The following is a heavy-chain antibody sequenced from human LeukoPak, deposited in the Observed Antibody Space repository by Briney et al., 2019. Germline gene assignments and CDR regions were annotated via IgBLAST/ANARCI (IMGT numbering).Heavy chain of an antibody. CDR3: ATGATGFDY. CDR2: ISLYNGNT. Sequence: GASVKVSCKASGYTFRTYDISWVRQAPGQGLEWMGWISLYNGNTNYAQNLQGRVTMTTDISTSTAYMELRSLRSDDTAVYYCATGATGFDYWGQGTLVTVSS. V-gene: IGHV1-18*01. CDR1: GYTFRTYD. J-gene: IGHJ4*02.